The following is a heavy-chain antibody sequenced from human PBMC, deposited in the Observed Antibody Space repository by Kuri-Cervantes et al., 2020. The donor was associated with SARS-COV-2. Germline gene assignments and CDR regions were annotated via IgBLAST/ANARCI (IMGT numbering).Heavy chain of an antibody. V-gene: IGHV4-4*07. Sequence: SETLSLTCTVSGGSISSYYWSWIRQPAGKGLEWIGRIYTSGSTNYNPSLKSRVTMSVDTSKNQFSLKLSSVTAEDTAVYYCATPGVPAANYYFDYWGQGTLVTVSS. CDR2: IYTSGST. D-gene: IGHD2-2*01. CDR1: GGSISSYY. J-gene: IGHJ4*02. CDR3: ATPGVPAANYYFDY.